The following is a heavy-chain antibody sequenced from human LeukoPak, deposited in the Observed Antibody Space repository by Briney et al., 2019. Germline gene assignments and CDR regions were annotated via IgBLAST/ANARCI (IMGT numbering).Heavy chain of an antibody. CDR1: GFTVSSNY. CDR3: ASTVVPAAPGAFDI. J-gene: IGHJ3*02. Sequence: RTGGSLRLSCAASGFTVSSNYMSWVRQAPGKGLEWVSVIYSGGSTYYADSVKGRFTISRDNSKNTLYLQMNSLRAEDTAVYYCASTVVPAAPGAFDIWGQGTMVTVSS. D-gene: IGHD2-2*01. CDR2: IYSGGST. V-gene: IGHV3-53*01.